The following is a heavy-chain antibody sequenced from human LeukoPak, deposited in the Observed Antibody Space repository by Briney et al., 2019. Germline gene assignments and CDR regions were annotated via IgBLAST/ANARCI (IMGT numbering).Heavy chain of an antibody. V-gene: IGHV4-61*02. CDR3: ARCSLAFCSSTGCYSNAMDV. CDR2: IYTSGST. CDR1: GGSISSGTYY. D-gene: IGHD2-2*01. Sequence: SQTLSLTCTVSGGSISSGTYYWSWIRQPAGKGLEGIGRIYTSGSTNYNPSLKSRVTISVDTSKNQFSLKLSSVTAADSAVYYCARCSLAFCSSTGCYSNAMDVWGQGTTVTVSS. J-gene: IGHJ6*02.